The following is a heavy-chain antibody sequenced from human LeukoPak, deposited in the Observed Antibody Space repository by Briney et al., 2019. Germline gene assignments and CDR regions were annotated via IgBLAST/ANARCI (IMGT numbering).Heavy chain of an antibody. J-gene: IGHJ4*02. CDR2: ISKDGSDK. D-gene: IGHD3-16*02. Sequence: PGRSLRLSCAASGFTFTSYAMHGVRQAPGKGLEWVAVISKDGSDKYYVDSVKGRFTISRDNSKNTLYLQMNSLRAEDTAVYYCAREWHTGLIAYWGQGTLVTVSS. CDR1: GFTFTSYA. V-gene: IGHV3-30*04. CDR3: AREWHTGLIAY.